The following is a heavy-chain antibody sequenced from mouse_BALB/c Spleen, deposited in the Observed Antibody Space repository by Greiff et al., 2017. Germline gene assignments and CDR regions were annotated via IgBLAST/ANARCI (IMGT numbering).Heavy chain of an antibody. J-gene: IGHJ3*01. CDR3: ARRENIGAY. D-gene: IGHD2-14*01. V-gene: IGHV1-9*01. CDR1: GYTFSSYW. Sequence: QLQQSGAELMKPGASVKISCKATGYTFSSYWIEWVKQRPGHGLEWIGEILPGSGSTNYNEKFKGKATFTADTSSNTAYMQLSSLTSEDSAVYYCARRENIGAYWGQGTLVTVSA. CDR2: ILPGSGST.